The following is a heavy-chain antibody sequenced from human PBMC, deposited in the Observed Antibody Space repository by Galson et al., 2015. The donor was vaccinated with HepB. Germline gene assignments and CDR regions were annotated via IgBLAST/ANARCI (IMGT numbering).Heavy chain of an antibody. V-gene: IGHV1-46*01. CDR2: INPSGGST. Sequence: SVKVSCKASGYTFTSYYMHWMRQAPGQGLEWMGIINPSGGSTSYAQKFQGRVTMTRDTSTSTVYMELSSLRSEDTAVYYCARDSFGGYDILTGMDAFDIWGQGTMVTVSS. D-gene: IGHD3-9*01. CDR1: GYTFTSYY. J-gene: IGHJ3*02. CDR3: ARDSFGGYDILTGMDAFDI.